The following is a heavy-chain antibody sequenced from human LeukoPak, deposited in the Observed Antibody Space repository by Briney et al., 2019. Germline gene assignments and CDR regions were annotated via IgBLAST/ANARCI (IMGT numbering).Heavy chain of an antibody. CDR1: GGSISSYY. Sequence: SETLSLTCTVSGGSISSYYWSWIRQPPGKGLEWIGYIYYSGSTNYNPSLKSRVTISVDTSKNQFSLNLSSVTAADTAVYYCARDGYHGRGSIYWGQGTLVTVSS. D-gene: IGHD5-12*01. CDR2: IYYSGST. J-gene: IGHJ4*02. CDR3: ARDGYHGRGSIY. V-gene: IGHV4-59*12.